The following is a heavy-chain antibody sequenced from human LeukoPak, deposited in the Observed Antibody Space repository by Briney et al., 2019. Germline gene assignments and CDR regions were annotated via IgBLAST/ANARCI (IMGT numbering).Heavy chain of an antibody. V-gene: IGHV4-34*01. CDR2: INRSGST. D-gene: IGHD3-10*01. J-gene: IGHJ4*02. CDR3: VVLFRRGSGSYYIDY. CDR1: GGSFSGYY. Sequence: SVTLSLTCAVYGGSFSGYYWSWIRQPPGKGLEWIGEINRSGSTNYNPSLKSRVTISVDTSKNQFSLKLRSVTAADTAAYYCVVLFRRGSGSYYIDYWGQGTLVTVSS.